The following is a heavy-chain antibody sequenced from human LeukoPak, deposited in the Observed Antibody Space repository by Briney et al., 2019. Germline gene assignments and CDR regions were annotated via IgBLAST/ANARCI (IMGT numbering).Heavy chain of an antibody. J-gene: IGHJ4*02. V-gene: IGHV4-38-2*02. CDR2: IYHSGST. CDR1: GYSISSGYY. CDR3: ASLLGAAVGPDY. D-gene: IGHD6-25*01. Sequence: PSETLSLTCTVSGYSISSGYYWGWIRQPPGKGLEWIGSIYHSGSTYYNPSLKSRVTISVDTSKNQFSLKLSSVTAADTAVYYCASLLGAAVGPDYWGQGTLVTVSS.